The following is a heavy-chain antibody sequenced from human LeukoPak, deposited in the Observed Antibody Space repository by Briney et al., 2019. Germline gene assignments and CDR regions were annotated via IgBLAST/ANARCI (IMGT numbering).Heavy chain of an antibody. CDR1: GFTFSSYE. Sequence: GGSLRLSCAASGFTFSSYEMNWVRQAPGKGLEWVSYISSSGSTKYYADSVKGRFTISRDNAKNSLYLQMNNLRAEDTAVYYCARHLWLSGNDYWGQGTLVNVSS. CDR2: ISSSGSTK. D-gene: IGHD5-18*01. CDR3: ARHLWLSGNDY. V-gene: IGHV3-48*03. J-gene: IGHJ4*02.